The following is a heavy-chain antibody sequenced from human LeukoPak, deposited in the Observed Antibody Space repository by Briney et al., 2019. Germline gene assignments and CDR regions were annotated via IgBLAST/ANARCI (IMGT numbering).Heavy chain of an antibody. CDR1: GFTFTDYW. J-gene: IGHJ3*02. CDR2: ISADERMT. V-gene: IGHV3-74*01. CDR3: ARGGFTYGPATLGALDI. Sequence: PGGSLRLSCAASGFTFTDYWMHWVRQAPGKGLVWVSRISADERMTDYEDSVKGRFTVSRDNAKNTLYLQMNRVRAEDTAVYYCARGGFTYGPATLGALDIWGQGTMVPVSS. D-gene: IGHD5-18*01.